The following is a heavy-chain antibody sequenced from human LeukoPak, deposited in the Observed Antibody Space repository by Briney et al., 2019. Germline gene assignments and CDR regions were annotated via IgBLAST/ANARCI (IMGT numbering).Heavy chain of an antibody. CDR2: ISGSGGST. CDR1: GFTFSSYA. Sequence: PGGSLRLSCAASGFTFSSYAMSWVRQAPGKGLEWVSAISGSGGSTYYADSVKGRFTISRDNSKNTLYLQMNSLRAEDTAVYYCAKGAKGGYCSGGSCHDAFDIWGQGTMVTVSS. CDR3: AKGAKGGYCSGGSCHDAFDI. V-gene: IGHV3-23*01. J-gene: IGHJ3*02. D-gene: IGHD2-15*01.